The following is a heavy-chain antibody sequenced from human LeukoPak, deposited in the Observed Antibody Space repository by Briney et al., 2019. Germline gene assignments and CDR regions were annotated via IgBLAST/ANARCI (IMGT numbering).Heavy chain of an antibody. Sequence: PGGSLRLSCAASGFTFDDYGMSWVRQAPGKGLEWVSGINWNGGSTGYADSVKGRFTISRDNAKNSLYLQMNSLRAEDTALYYCARDLEGYWSGGRCYTDYWGQGTLVTVSS. V-gene: IGHV3-20*04. D-gene: IGHD2-15*01. CDR1: GFTFDDYG. J-gene: IGHJ4*02. CDR2: INWNGGST. CDR3: ARDLEGYWSGGRCYTDY.